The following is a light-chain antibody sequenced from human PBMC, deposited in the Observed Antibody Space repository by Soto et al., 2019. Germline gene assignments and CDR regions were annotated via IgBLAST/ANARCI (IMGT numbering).Light chain of an antibody. J-gene: IGKJ2*01. CDR3: QQAKSFPPT. V-gene: IGKV1-12*01. CDR2: VAS. CDR1: QDISSW. Sequence: DIQMTQSPSSVSASVGDRVTITCRASQDISSWLAWYQQKPGRAPKLLISVASGLQSGVPSRFSGSGSGTEFTLTISSLQHEDVATYYCQQAKSFPPTFGQGTKLEIK.